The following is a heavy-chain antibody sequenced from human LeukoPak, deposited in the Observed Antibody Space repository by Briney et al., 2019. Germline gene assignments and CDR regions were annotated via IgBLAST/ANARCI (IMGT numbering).Heavy chain of an antibody. CDR2: IRYDGSVK. J-gene: IGHJ4*02. V-gene: IGHV3-30*02. Sequence: GGSLRLSCVASGFTFSSNAMHWVRQAPGKGLEWVAFIRYDGSVKYYADSVKGRFTISRDNSKNTLYLEMSSLRVEDTAVYYCAKASVVVPATMAHWGQGTLVTVSS. D-gene: IGHD2-2*01. CDR3: AKASVVVPATMAH. CDR1: GFTFSSNA.